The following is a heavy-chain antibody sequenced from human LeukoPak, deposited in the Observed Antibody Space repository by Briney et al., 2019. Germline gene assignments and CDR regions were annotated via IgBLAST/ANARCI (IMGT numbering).Heavy chain of an antibody. CDR3: ARAGDGYSSSSDYYSGMDV. V-gene: IGHV3-30-3*01. Sequence: GGSLRLSCAASGFTFSTYAMHWVRQAPGKGLDWVAVISYDGSNKDYADSVKGRFTISRDNSKNTLYVQMSSLRAEDTAVYYCARAGDGYSSSSDYYSGMDVWGQGTTVTVSS. D-gene: IGHD6-6*01. J-gene: IGHJ6*02. CDR1: GFTFSTYA. CDR2: ISYDGSNK.